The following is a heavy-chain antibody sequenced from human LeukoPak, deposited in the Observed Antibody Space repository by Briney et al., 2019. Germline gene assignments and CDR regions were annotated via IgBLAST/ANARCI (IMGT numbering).Heavy chain of an antibody. J-gene: IGHJ6*02. CDR2: ISGSGGST. D-gene: IGHD6-19*01. CDR1: GFTFSSYA. V-gene: IGHV3-23*01. CDR3: AKAGRSAGTPYSSGWYPYYYYGMDV. Sequence: GGSRRLSCAASGFTFSSYAMSWVRQAPGKGLEWVSAISGSGGSTYYADSVKGRFTISRDNSKNTLYLQMNSLRAEDTAVYYCAKAGRSAGTPYSSGWYPYYYYGMDVWGQGTTVTVSS.